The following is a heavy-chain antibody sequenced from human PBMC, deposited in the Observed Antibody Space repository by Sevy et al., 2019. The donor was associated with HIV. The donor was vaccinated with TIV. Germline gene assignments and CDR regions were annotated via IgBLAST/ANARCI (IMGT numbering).Heavy chain of an antibody. D-gene: IGHD5-18*01. CDR2: IRYDGSNK. V-gene: IGHV3-30*02. J-gene: IGHJ4*02. CDR1: GFTFSSYG. CDR3: AKEYSYGYYFDY. Sequence: GGSLRLSCAASGFTFSSYGMHWVRQAPGKGLEWVAFIRYDGSNKYYADSVKGRFTISRDNSKNTLYLQMNSLKAEDPAVYYWAKEYSYGYYFDYWGQGTLVTVSS.